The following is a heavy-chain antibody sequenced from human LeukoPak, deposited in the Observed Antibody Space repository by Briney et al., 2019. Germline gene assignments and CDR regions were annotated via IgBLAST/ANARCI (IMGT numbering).Heavy chain of an antibody. CDR2: ISGSGGST. CDR1: GFTFSSYA. CDR3: AKDFYYDSSGYYHPTTIDY. J-gene: IGHJ4*02. Sequence: GASLRLSCAASGFTFSSYAMSWVRQAPGKGLEWVSAISGSGGSTYYADSVKGRFTISRDNSKNTLYLQMNSLRAEDTAAYYCAKDFYYDSSGYYHPTTIDYWGQGTLVTVSS. D-gene: IGHD3-22*01. V-gene: IGHV3-23*01.